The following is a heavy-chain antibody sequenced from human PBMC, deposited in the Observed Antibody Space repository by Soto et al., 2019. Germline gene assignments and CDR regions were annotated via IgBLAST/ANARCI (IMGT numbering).Heavy chain of an antibody. D-gene: IGHD3-22*01. V-gene: IGHV4-31*03. CDR2: IYYSGST. CDR3: ARGDTMIVVVIPPCFDY. CDR1: GGSISSGGYY. Sequence: LSLTCTVSGGSISSGGYYWSWIRQHPGKGLEWIGYIYYSGSTYYNPSLKSRVAISVDTSKNQFSLKLSSVTAADTAVYYCARGDTMIVVVIPPCFDYWGQGTLVTVSS. J-gene: IGHJ4*02.